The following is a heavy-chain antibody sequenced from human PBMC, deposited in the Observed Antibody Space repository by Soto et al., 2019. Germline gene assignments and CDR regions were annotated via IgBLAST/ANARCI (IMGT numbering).Heavy chain of an antibody. J-gene: IGHJ4*02. CDR1: GFTFSSYE. V-gene: IGHV3-48*03. Sequence: GSLRLSCAASGFTFSSYEMNWVRQAPGKGLEWVSYISSSGSTIYYADSVKGRFTISRDNAKNSLYLQMNSLRAEDTAVYYCASLYCSGGSCYFDYWGQGTLVTVSS. CDR3: ASLYCSGGSCYFDY. CDR2: ISSSGSTI. D-gene: IGHD2-15*01.